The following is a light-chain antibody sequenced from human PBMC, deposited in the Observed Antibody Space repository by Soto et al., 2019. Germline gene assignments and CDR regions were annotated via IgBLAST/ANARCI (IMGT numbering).Light chain of an antibody. Sequence: DIQVTQSPSTLSASVGDRVTITCRASQNIDKWLAWHQQRPGKAPKLLIYDASSLEIGVPSRFSASGSGTEFTLTISSLQPDDFATYYCQQYDSYSPWTFGQGTKV. J-gene: IGKJ1*01. CDR3: QQYDSYSPWT. CDR1: QNIDKW. V-gene: IGKV1-5*01. CDR2: DAS.